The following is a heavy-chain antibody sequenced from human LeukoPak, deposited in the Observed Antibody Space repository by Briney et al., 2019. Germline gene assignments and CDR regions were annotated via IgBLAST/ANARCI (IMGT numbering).Heavy chain of an antibody. CDR3: ARGSATVAGSPTTFDY. CDR2: TNPNSGGT. Sequence: ASVKVSCKASGYTFTGYYMHWVRQAPGQGLEWMGWTNPNSGGTNYAQKLQGRVTMTWDTSISTAYMELSRLRSDDTAVYYCARGSATVAGSPTTFDYWGQGTLVTVSS. J-gene: IGHJ4*02. D-gene: IGHD6-19*01. V-gene: IGHV1-2*02. CDR1: GYTFTGYY.